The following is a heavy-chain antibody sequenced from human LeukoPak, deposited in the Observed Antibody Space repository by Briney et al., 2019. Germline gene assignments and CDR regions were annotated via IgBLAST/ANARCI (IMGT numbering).Heavy chain of an antibody. V-gene: IGHV1-2*02. CDR1: GYTFTGYY. CDR2: INPNSGDT. J-gene: IGHJ3*02. CDR3: ASKLEMTHDAFDI. Sequence: ASVKVSCKASGYTFTGYYMHWVRQAPGQGLEWVGWINPNSGDTKYAENFQGRVTMTRDTSINTAYMELRSLRSDDTAVYYCASKLEMTHDAFDIWGQGTMVTVSS.